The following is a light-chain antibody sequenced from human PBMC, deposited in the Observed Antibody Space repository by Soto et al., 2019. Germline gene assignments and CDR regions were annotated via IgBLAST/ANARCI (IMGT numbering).Light chain of an antibody. CDR3: QHGYVAPYS. CDR1: QDINVY. Sequence: DIQMTQSPSSVSASIGDTVTITCRASQDINVYLNCYQQKPGEVPKLLIYSASTLHSGVPSRFTGSGSETDFTLTIRSLQPEDFATYYRQHGYVAPYSFGQGTKVDIK. V-gene: IGKV1-39*01. J-gene: IGKJ2*03. CDR2: SAS.